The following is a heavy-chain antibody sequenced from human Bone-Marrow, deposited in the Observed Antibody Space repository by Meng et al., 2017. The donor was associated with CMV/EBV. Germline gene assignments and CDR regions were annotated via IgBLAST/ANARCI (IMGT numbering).Heavy chain of an antibody. J-gene: IGHJ6*02. Sequence: SETRSPTSALYAGSSSVYYWSWIRQPPGKGLEWIGEINHSGSTNYNPSLKSRVTISVDTPKNQFSLKLSSVTAADTAVYYCARGTIVVVPAAIGQSGYYYYYGMDVWGQGTTVTVSS. CDR1: AGSSSVYY. D-gene: IGHD2-2*01. V-gene: IGHV4-34*01. CDR3: ARGTIVVVPAAIGQSGYYYYYGMDV. CDR2: INHSGST.